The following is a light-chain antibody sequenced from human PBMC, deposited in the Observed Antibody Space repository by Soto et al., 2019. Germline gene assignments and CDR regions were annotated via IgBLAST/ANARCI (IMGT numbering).Light chain of an antibody. CDR1: QSVYNNY. J-gene: IGKJ1*01. CDR3: QQYGSSWT. Sequence: EIVLTQSPGTLSLSPWEGASLFCKASQSVYNNYLAWYQHKPGRSPRLLIYGASTRAAGIPDRFSGSGSGTDSTLTITRLDPEDFAIYYCQQYGSSWTFGQGTKVDIK. CDR2: GAS. V-gene: IGKV3-20*01.